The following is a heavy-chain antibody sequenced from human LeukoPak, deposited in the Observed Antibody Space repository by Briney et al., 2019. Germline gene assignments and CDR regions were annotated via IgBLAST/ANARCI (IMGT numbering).Heavy chain of an antibody. CDR3: ATGGTDFWSGGDYYMDV. D-gene: IGHD3-3*01. Sequence: ASVKVSCKASGYTFTSYDINWVRQATGQGLEWMGWMNPNGGNTGYAQKFQGRVTITTDESTSTAYMELSSLRSEDTAVYYCATGGTDFWSGGDYYMDVWGKGTTVTVSS. J-gene: IGHJ6*03. CDR1: GYTFTSYD. CDR2: MNPNGGNT. V-gene: IGHV1-8*03.